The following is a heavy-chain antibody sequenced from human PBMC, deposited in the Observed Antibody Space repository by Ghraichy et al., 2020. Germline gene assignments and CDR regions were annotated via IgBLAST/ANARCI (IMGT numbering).Heavy chain of an antibody. D-gene: IGHD3-3*01. V-gene: IGHV3-53*01. CDR1: GFTVTKNQ. CDR3: ASSLDFWDQRNGVDV. J-gene: IGHJ6*02. Sequence: GGSLRLSCAASGFTVTKNQMNWVRQAPGKGLDWVSTIGIDGRTFYADPVKGRFTISRDNSKNTLSLQMSSLRVEDTAVYFCASSLDFWDQRNGVDVWGQGTTVTVSS. CDR2: IGIDGRT.